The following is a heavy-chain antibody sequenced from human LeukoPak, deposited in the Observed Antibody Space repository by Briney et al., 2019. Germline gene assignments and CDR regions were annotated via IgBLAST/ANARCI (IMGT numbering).Heavy chain of an antibody. CDR1: GFTFTPYS. CDR3: AKSGDSSGYLDY. Sequence: GGSLRLSCTASGFTFTPYSMNWVRQAPGTGLEWVSYITSSSDTIYYADSVKGRFTISRDNAKNSLYLQMNSLRAEDTALYYCAKSGDSSGYLDYWGQGTLVTVSS. CDR2: ITSSSDTI. D-gene: IGHD3-22*01. V-gene: IGHV3-48*04. J-gene: IGHJ4*02.